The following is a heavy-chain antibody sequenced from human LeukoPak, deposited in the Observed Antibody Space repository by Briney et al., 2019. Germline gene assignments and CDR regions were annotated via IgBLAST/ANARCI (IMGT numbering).Heavy chain of an antibody. CDR1: GFTFSSHW. CDR2: IKSDGITT. D-gene: IGHD1-26*01. J-gene: IGHJ4*02. V-gene: IGHV3-74*01. Sequence: HTGGSLRLSCAASGFTFSSHWMHWVRQAPGKGLVWASRIKSDGITTNYADFVRGRFTISRDNAKNTLYLQINSLRAEDTAVYYCARGATYAYYFDFWGQGSLVTVSS. CDR3: ARGATYAYYFDF.